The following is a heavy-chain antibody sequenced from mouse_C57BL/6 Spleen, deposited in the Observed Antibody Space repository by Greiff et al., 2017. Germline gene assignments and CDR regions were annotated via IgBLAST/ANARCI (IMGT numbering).Heavy chain of an antibody. CDR1: GYTFTDHT. CDR2: IYPRAGST. CDR3: AREIIEDYRYYFAY. V-gene: IGHV1-78*01. J-gene: IGHJ2*01. D-gene: IGHD2-4*01. Sequence: QVQLQQSDAELVKPGDSVKISCKVSGYTFTDHTIHWMKQRPEKGLEWIGYIYPRAGSTKYNEKLKGKATLTAAKSSRTAYMQLNSPTSEDTSVYFRAREIIEDYRYYFAYWGQGTTLTVSA.